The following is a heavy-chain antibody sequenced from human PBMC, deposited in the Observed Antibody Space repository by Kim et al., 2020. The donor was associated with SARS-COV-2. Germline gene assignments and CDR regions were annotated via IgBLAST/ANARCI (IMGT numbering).Heavy chain of an antibody. CDR3: ARRVGTMSGYGMDV. Sequence: IPAFQGHVTISADESISTAYLQWSSLKASDTAMYYCARRVGTMSGYGMDVWGQGTTVTVSS. V-gene: IGHV5-10-1*01. J-gene: IGHJ6*02. D-gene: IGHD3-10*02.